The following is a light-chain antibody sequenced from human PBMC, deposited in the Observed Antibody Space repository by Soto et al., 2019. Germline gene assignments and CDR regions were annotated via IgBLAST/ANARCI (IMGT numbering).Light chain of an antibody. CDR1: QSVSKS. CDR2: TTS. J-gene: IGKJ3*01. Sequence: EIVLPQSPATLSLSPGERATLSCRASQSVSKSLAWYQQKPGQAPRLLIYTTSNRVTGIPARFSGSGSRTDFTLTISSLEPEDFAVYYCQQGNNWPIFTFGPGTKVDIK. V-gene: IGKV3-11*01. CDR3: QQGNNWPIFT.